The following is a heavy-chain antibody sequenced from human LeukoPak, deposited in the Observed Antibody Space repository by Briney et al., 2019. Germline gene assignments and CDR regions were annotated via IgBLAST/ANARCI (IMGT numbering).Heavy chain of an antibody. Sequence: ASVKVSFKASGYTFTSYYMHWVRQAPGQGLEWMGIINPNGDSTNYAQKFQGRVTMTRDTSTSTVYMELSSLRSEDTAVYYFARDYYDSSLAFDYWGQGTLVTVSS. CDR2: INPNGDST. D-gene: IGHD3-22*01. V-gene: IGHV1-46*03. CDR3: ARDYYDSSLAFDY. CDR1: GYTFTSYY. J-gene: IGHJ4*02.